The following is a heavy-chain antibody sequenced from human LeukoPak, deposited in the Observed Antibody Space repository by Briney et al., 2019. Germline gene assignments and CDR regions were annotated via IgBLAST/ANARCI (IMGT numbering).Heavy chain of an antibody. Sequence: PGRSLRLSCTASGFTFDDYAMHWVRQVPGKGLEWVSGISSNSGRTEYADSVKGRFTISRDNAKNSLYLQMNSVRAEDMALYYCEKDMGYSSTGAFDIWGQGAMVSVSS. CDR2: ISSNSGRT. CDR3: EKDMGYSSTGAFDI. CDR1: GFTFDDYA. V-gene: IGHV3-9*03. J-gene: IGHJ3*02. D-gene: IGHD6-19*01.